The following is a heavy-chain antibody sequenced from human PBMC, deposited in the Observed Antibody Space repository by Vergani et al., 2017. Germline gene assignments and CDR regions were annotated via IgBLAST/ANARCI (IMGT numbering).Heavy chain of an antibody. CDR2: ISAYNGKT. Sequence: QVQLVQSGAEVKKPGASVKVSCKASGYTFTSYGISWVRKAPGQRLEWMGWISAYNGKTNYAQKLQGKVTMTTDTSTSTAYMELRSLRSDDTSVYYCARAPQQALKKNIVVVPVDYWGQGTLVTVSS. D-gene: IGHD2-2*01. V-gene: IGHV1-18*01. CDR1: GYTFTSYG. J-gene: IGHJ4*02. CDR3: ARAPQQALKKNIVVVPVDY.